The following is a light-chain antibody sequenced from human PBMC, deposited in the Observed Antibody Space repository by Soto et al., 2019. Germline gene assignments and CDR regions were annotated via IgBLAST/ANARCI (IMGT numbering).Light chain of an antibody. J-gene: IGKJ2*01. CDR1: QSVSSSF. CDR2: GAS. Sequence: EIVLTQSPGTLSLSPGERATLSCRASQSVSSSFLAWYQQKPGQAPRLLIYGASSRATGIPDRLSGSGSGTDFTLTISRLEPEDFAVFYCQQYCTSPYNFGQGTKLEIK. CDR3: QQYCTSPYN. V-gene: IGKV3-20*01.